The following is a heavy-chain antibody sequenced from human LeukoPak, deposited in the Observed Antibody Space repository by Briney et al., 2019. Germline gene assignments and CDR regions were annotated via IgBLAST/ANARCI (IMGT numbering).Heavy chain of an antibody. D-gene: IGHD3-16*01. Sequence: SETLSLTCTVSGGSISSGSYYWSWIRQPAGKGLEWIGRIYTSGSTNFIPSLKSRVSISVDTSKRQFSLKLSSVTAADTAVYYSARDRVGGSSYYYYYYYMDVWGKGTTVTVSS. CDR3: ARDRVGGSSYYYYYYYMDV. CDR2: IYTSGST. V-gene: IGHV4-61*02. CDR1: GGSISSGSYY. J-gene: IGHJ6*03.